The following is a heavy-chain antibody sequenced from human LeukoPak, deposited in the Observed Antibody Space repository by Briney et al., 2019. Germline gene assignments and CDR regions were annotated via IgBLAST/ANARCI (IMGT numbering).Heavy chain of an antibody. Sequence: GGSLRLSCAASGFTFSTYAMSWVRQAPGKGLEWVSAIGGSGDSTNYADSVKGRFTISRDNSKNTLYLQMNSLRAEDTAVYYCAKPLARIAAAGTPDYWGQGTLVTVSS. CDR2: IGGSGDST. V-gene: IGHV3-23*01. J-gene: IGHJ4*02. D-gene: IGHD6-13*01. CDR1: GFTFSTYA. CDR3: AKPLARIAAAGTPDY.